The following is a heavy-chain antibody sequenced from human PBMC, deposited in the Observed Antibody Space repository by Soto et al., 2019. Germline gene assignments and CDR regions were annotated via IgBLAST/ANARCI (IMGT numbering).Heavy chain of an antibody. Sequence: PSLTCAVYGGSFSGYYWSWIRQPPGKGLEWIGEINHSGSTNYNPSLKSRVTISVDTSKNQFSLKLSSVNAADTAVYFCARARICLDYWGQGSLVTVSS. CDR1: GGSFSGYY. D-gene: IGHD3-10*02. CDR2: INHSGST. V-gene: IGHV4-34*01. CDR3: ARARICLDY. J-gene: IGHJ4*02.